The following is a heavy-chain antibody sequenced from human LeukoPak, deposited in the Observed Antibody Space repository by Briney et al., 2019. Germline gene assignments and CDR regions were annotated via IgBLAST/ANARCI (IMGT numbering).Heavy chain of an antibody. D-gene: IGHD2-21*01. Sequence: PGESLRLSCEASGFTFSSYNMHWVRQAPGEGLMWVSRINDDGTDTKYAESGKGRFTISRDNAKNTLYLQMNSLRADDMAMYYCARDLDWLIYDYWGQGSLVAVSS. CDR2: INDDGTDT. CDR1: GFTFSSYN. V-gene: IGHV3-74*03. J-gene: IGHJ4*02. CDR3: ARDLDWLIYDY.